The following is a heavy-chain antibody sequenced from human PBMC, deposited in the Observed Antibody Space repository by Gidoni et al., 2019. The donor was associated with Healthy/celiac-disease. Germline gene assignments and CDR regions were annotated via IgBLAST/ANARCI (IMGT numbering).Heavy chain of an antibody. CDR3: ARVIWGGAFDI. CDR2: INHSGST. V-gene: IGHV4-34*01. J-gene: IGHJ3*02. Sequence: QVQLQQWGAGLLKPSETLSLTCAAHGGSFSGYYWSWIRQPPGKGLEWIGEINHSGSTNYNPSLKSRVTISVDTSKNQFSLKLSSVTAADTAVYYCARVIWGGAFDIWGQGTMVTVSS. D-gene: IGHD3-16*01. CDR1: GGSFSGYY.